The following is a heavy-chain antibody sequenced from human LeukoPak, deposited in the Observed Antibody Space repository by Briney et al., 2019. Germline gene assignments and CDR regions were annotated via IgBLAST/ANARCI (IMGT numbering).Heavy chain of an antibody. V-gene: IGHV1-46*01. J-gene: IGHJ4*02. CDR3: ARVPPTYYDYVWGSYREKYYFDY. Sequence: ASVKVTCKASGYTFTSYYMHWVRRAPGQGLEWMGIINPSGGSTSYAQKVQGRVTMTRDTSTSTVYMELSSLRSEDTAVYYCARVPPTYYDYVWGSYREKYYFDYWGQGTLVTVSS. CDR1: GYTFTSYY. CDR2: INPSGGST. D-gene: IGHD3-16*02.